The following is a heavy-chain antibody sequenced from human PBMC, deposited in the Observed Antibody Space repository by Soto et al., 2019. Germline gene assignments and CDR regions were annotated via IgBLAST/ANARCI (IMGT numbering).Heavy chain of an antibody. CDR1: GFTFSNFA. D-gene: IGHD7-27*01. CDR2: ISGSGGST. Sequence: EVQLLESGGGLVQPGGSLRLSCAASGFTFSNFAMNWVRQAPGKGLEWVSAISGSGGSTNYADSVKGRFTISRDNPKNTLYLQMNSLRAEDTAVYYCAKGSGNWGSHFDYWGQGTLVTVSS. V-gene: IGHV3-23*01. J-gene: IGHJ4*02. CDR3: AKGSGNWGSHFDY.